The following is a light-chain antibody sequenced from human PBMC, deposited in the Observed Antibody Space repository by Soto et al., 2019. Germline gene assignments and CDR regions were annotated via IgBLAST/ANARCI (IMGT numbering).Light chain of an antibody. V-gene: IGKV3-20*01. CDR3: QQYGGSPPYT. J-gene: IGKJ2*01. CDR2: GAS. CDR1: QSLSSCY. Sequence: EIVLTQSPGTLSLSPGERATLSCRASQSLSSCYLSWYQQKPVPAPRLLIYGASSRATGITDRVSGSRSGAGFTPPISRLAPEDYAVYYCQQYGGSPPYTFGQGTKVEIK.